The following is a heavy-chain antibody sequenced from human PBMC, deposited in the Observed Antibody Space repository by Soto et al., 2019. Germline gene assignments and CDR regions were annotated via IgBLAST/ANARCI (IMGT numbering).Heavy chain of an antibody. Sequence: EVQLLESGGGLVQPGGSLRLSCTASGFTFSSYAMSRVRQAPGKGLEWVSAISGSGGNTYYADSVKGRFTISRDNSKNTLYLQMNSLRAEDTAVYYCAKSITARPFDYWGQGALVTVSS. CDR1: GFTFSSYA. D-gene: IGHD6-6*01. CDR2: ISGSGGNT. J-gene: IGHJ4*02. V-gene: IGHV3-23*01. CDR3: AKSITARPFDY.